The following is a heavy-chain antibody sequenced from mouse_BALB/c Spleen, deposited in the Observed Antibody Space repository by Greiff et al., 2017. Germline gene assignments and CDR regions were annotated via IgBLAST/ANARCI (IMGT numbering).Heavy chain of an antibody. D-gene: IGHD2-12*01. V-gene: IGHV5-6-4*01. J-gene: IGHJ3*01. CDR2: ISSGGSYT. CDR1: GFTFSSYT. Sequence: EVQVVESGGGLVKPGGSLKLSCAASGFTFSSYTMSWVRQTPEKRLEWVATISSGGSYTYYPDSVKGRFTISRDNAKNTLYLQMSSLKSEDTAMYYCTREERRGDFAYWGQGTLVTVSA. CDR3: TREERRGDFAY.